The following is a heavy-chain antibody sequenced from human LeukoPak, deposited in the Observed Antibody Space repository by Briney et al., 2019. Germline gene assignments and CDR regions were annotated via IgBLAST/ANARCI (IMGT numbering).Heavy chain of an antibody. CDR2: IYPGDSDT. V-gene: IGHV5-51*01. J-gene: IGHJ5*02. Sequence: GESLKISCKGSGYSFTSYWIGWVRQMPGKGLEWMGIIYPGDSDTRYSPSFQGQVTISADKSISTAYLQRSSLKASDTAMYYCATVASGYCSGGSCYWFDPWGQGTLVTVSS. CDR3: ATVASGYCSGGSCYWFDP. D-gene: IGHD2-15*01. CDR1: GYSFTSYW.